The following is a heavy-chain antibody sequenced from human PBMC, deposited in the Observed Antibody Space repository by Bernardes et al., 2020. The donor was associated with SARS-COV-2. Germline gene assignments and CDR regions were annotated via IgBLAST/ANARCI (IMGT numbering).Heavy chain of an antibody. CDR2: LSYDGMKT. D-gene: IGHD3-22*01. Sequence: LEWVALLSYDGMKTSYGDSVRGRFTIARDTSKNMLFLHMTALSAEDTAMYYCATFDTNGYYYAAWGQGTLVTVSS. V-gene: IGHV3-30*03. J-gene: IGHJ5*02. CDR3: ATFDTNGYYYAA.